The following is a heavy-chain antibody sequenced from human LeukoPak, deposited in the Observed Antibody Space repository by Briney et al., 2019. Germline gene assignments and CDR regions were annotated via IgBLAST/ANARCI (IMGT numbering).Heavy chain of an antibody. CDR3: ARDSVSGAFDY. V-gene: IGHV3-21*01. J-gene: IGHJ4*02. CDR2: ISTSSSYI. CDR1: GFTFRSYS. Sequence: GGSLRLSCAASGFTFRSYSMNWVRQAPGKGLEWVSSISTSSSYIYYADSVKGRFTISRDNAKNLLYLQMNSLRAEDTAVYHCARDSVSGAFDYWGQGTLVTVSS. D-gene: IGHD3-10*01.